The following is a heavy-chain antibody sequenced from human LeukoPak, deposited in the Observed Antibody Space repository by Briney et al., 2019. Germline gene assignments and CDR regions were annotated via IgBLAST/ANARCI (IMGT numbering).Heavy chain of an antibody. CDR2: IKQDGSEK. D-gene: IGHD3/OR15-3a*01. J-gene: IGHJ4*02. CDR1: GFTFSSYW. V-gene: IGHV3-7*01. CDR3: ARVGMDSVGWLSPFDY. Sequence: GGSLRLSCAASGFTFSSYWMSWVRQAPGKGLEWVANIKQDGSEKYYVDSVKGRFTFSRDNAKNSLYLQMNSLRAEDAAVYYCARVGMDSVGWLSPFDYWGQGNLVTVSS.